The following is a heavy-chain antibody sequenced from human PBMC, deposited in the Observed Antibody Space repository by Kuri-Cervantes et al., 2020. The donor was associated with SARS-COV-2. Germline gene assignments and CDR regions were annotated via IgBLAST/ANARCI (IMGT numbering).Heavy chain of an antibody. CDR1: GYSFSSFA. J-gene: IGHJ4*02. Sequence: GESLKISCAASGYSFSSFALSWVRQAPGKGLEWVSSISGGGYSTCYADSVKGRFTISRDTSQKTLYLQMNSLRADDTALYYCAKSGLYTSNWNLFDHWGQGTLVTVSS. V-gene: IGHV3-23*01. CDR3: AKSGLYTSNWNLFDH. D-gene: IGHD6-13*01. CDR2: ISGGGYST.